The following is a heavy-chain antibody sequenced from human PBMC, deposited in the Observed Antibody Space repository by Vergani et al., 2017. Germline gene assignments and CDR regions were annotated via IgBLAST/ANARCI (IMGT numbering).Heavy chain of an antibody. CDR1: GFTFSSYS. V-gene: IGHV3-21*01. D-gene: IGHD3-10*01. J-gene: IGHJ6*02. CDR3: AGDRYYLGSGSYPYFYYYGLDV. Sequence: EVQLVGSGGGLVKRGGSLRLSCAASGFTFSSYSMNWVRQAPGKGLEWCSYISSSSSYIHYSDSLKGRFTISRDNAKSSLYLQMNSLRAEDTCVYYCAGDRYYLGSGSYPYFYYYGLDVWGQGTAVTVSS. CDR2: ISSSSSYI.